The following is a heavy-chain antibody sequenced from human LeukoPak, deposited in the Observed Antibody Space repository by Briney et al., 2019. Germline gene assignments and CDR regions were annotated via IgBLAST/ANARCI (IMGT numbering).Heavy chain of an antibody. V-gene: IGHV1-46*01. J-gene: IGHJ6*02. CDR3: AGGGGSYGDNYHYGMDV. D-gene: IGHD1-26*01. CDR2: INPSGGST. CDR1: GYTFTSYY. Sequence: ASVKVSCKASGYTFTSYYMHWVRQAPGQGLEWMGIINPSGGSTSYAQKFQGRVTMTRDTSTSTVYMELSSLRSEDTAVYYCAGGGGSYGDNYHYGMDVWGQGTTVTVSS.